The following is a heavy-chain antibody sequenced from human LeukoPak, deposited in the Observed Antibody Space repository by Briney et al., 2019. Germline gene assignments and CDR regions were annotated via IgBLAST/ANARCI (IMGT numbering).Heavy chain of an antibody. CDR3: ARSSGTGTFSY. CDR2: VYYGRSP. D-gene: IGHD6-25*01. J-gene: IGHJ4*02. V-gene: IGHV4-39*02. CDR1: GDSISRSTYY. Sequence: SETLSLTCTVSGDSISRSTYYWAWIRQPPGKGLEWIGSVYYGRSPYFNPSLESRATISVDTSKNHFSLKLSSVTAADTAVYYCARSSGTGTFSYWGQGTLVTVSS.